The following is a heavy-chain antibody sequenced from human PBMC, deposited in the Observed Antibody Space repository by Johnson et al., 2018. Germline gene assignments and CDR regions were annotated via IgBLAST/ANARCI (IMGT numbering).Heavy chain of an antibody. CDR3: AKAPVGWLGEGAEYLQH. J-gene: IGHJ1*01. Sequence: VQLVESGGGVVQPGRSLRLSCAASGFTFRSYGMHWVRQAPGKGLEWVAVIWYDGSNKYYADSVKGRFTISRDNSKNTLYLQMNSLRAEDTALYYCAKAPVGWLGEGAEYLQHWGQGTRVTVSS. D-gene: IGHD3-3*01. CDR1: GFTFRSYG. V-gene: IGHV3-33*06. CDR2: IWYDGSNK.